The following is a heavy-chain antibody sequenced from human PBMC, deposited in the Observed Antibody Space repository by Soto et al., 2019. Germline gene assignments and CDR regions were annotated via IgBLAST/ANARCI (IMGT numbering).Heavy chain of an antibody. V-gene: IGHV4-59*01. Sequence: QVQLQESGPGLVKPSETLSLTCAVSGGSISSYYWSWIRQPPGKGLEWIGYFYYSGSTNYNPSLKNRVTISVDTSKNQFYLKLSSVTAADTAVYYCARGALTTYFDYWGQGTLVTVSS. CDR3: ARGALTTYFDY. J-gene: IGHJ4*02. CDR1: GGSISSYY. CDR2: FYYSGST.